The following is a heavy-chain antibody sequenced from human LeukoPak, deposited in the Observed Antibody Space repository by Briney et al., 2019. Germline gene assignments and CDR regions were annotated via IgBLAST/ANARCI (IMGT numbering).Heavy chain of an antibody. D-gene: IGHD3-10*01. V-gene: IGHV3-30*02. CDR3: ARGEYYHDSGTVGVDDF. Sequence: GGSLRLSCAASGFTFSSYGMHWVRQAPGKGLEWVAFIRYDGSNKYYADSVKGRFTISRDNSKNTLYLQMNNLRAEDTAMYYCARGEYYHDSGTVGVDDFWGQGTLVTVSS. J-gene: IGHJ4*02. CDR1: GFTFSSYG. CDR2: IRYDGSNK.